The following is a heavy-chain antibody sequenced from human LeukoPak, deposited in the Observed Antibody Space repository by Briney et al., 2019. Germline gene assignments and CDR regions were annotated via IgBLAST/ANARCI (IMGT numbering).Heavy chain of an antibody. J-gene: IGHJ4*02. CDR3: ARGYASPYYDSSGYFPFDY. CDR2: INHSGST. D-gene: IGHD3-22*01. CDR1: GGSFSGYY. Sequence: PSETLSLTCAVYGGSFSGYYWSWIRQPPGKGLEWIGEINHSGSTNYNPSLKSRVTISVDTSKNQFSLKLSSVTAADTAVYYCARGYASPYYDSSGYFPFDYWGQGTLVTVSS. V-gene: IGHV4-34*01.